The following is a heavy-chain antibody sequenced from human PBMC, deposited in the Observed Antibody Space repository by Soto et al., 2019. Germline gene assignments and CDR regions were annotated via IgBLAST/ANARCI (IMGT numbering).Heavy chain of an antibody. CDR1: GFTFSNYA. CDR2: TSGSGDST. D-gene: IGHD5-12*01. CDR3: ARNGWLTMGSGYRTLDN. V-gene: IGHV3-23*01. J-gene: IGHJ1*01. Sequence: EVQLLESGGGLVQPGGSLRLSCAASGFTFSNYAMTWVRQAPGKGLEWVSSTSGSGDSTYYADSVKARFTVSRDNSKNTLYLQMNSLRAEDTAVFYCARNGWLTMGSGYRTLDNWGQGTLVTVSS.